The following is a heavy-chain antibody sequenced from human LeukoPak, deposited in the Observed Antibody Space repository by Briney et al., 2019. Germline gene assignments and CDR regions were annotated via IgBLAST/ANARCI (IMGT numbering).Heavy chain of an antibody. CDR2: IYYSGST. D-gene: IGHD3-9*01. V-gene: IGHV4-31*03. J-gene: IGHJ5*02. CDR1: GGSISSGGYY. Sequence: SETLSLTCTVSGGSISSGGYYWSWIRQHPGKGLEWIGYIYYSGSTYYNPSLKSRVTISVDTSKNQFSLKLSSVTAADTAVYYCARGYYDILTGVNWFDPWGQGTLVTVSS. CDR3: ARGYYDILTGVNWFDP.